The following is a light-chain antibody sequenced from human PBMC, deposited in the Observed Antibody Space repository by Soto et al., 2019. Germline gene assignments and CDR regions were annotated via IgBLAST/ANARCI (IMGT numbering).Light chain of an antibody. J-gene: IGKJ2*02. CDR1: QSMSRN. Sequence: DILLTQSPSSLSPSVGDRITLSCRASQSMSRNLKWYQQMPGKAPSLLIYAARDLQSGVPGRFSGSGSGTEFNLTISSLHPEDLATYYCQQSHSTPCTFGQGTKLEI. CDR2: AAR. V-gene: IGKV1-39*01. CDR3: QQSHSTPCT.